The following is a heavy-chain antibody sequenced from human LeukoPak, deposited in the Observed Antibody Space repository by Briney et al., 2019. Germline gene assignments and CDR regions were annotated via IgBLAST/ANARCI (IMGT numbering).Heavy chain of an antibody. CDR1: GGSISSYY. Sequence: SETLSLTCTVSGGSISSYYWSWIRQPPGKGLEWIGYIYYSGSTNYNPSLKSRVTISVDTSKNQFSLKLSSVTAADTAVYYCARAYYDILTGSGSFDYWGQGTLVTVSS. V-gene: IGHV4-59*01. CDR3: ARAYYDILTGSGSFDY. D-gene: IGHD3-9*01. J-gene: IGHJ4*02. CDR2: IYYSGST.